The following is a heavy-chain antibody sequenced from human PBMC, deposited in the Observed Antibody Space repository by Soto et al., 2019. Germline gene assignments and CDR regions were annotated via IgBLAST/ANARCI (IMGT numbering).Heavy chain of an antibody. CDR2: IDWDDDK. CDR1: GFSLSTSGMR. Sequence: GSGPTLVNPTQTLTLTCTFSGFSLSTSGMRVSWIRQPPGKALEWLARIDWDDDKFYSTSLKTRLTISKDTSKNQVVLTMTNMDPVDTATYYCARMSRRRGYYDSSGWDAFDIWGQGTMVTVSS. CDR3: ARMSRRRGYYDSSGWDAFDI. V-gene: IGHV2-70*04. J-gene: IGHJ3*02. D-gene: IGHD3-22*01.